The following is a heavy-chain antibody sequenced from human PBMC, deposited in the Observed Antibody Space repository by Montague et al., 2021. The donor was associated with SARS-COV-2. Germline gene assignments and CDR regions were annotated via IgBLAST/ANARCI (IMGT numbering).Heavy chain of an antibody. Sequence: SETLSLTCTVPGGSLNNYFWSWIRQPPGKGLEWVGHISDSGSTKYNPSLQSRVTISVDTARNQFSLKLLSVTAADTAFYYCARVDSSGPGEYWGQGILVSVSS. CDR2: ISDSGST. V-gene: IGHV4-59*08. D-gene: IGHD3-22*01. CDR1: GGSLNNYF. CDR3: ARVDSSGPGEY. J-gene: IGHJ4*02.